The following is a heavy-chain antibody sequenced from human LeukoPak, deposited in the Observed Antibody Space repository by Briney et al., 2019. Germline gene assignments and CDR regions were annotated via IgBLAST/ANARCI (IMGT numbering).Heavy chain of an antibody. CDR1: GFTFSSYS. D-gene: IGHD3-9*01. CDR3: ARGGFDWLFSDDYYYYYMDV. V-gene: IGHV3-21*01. CDR2: ISSSSSYI. J-gene: IGHJ6*03. Sequence: GGSLRLSCAASGFTFSSYSMNWVRQAPGKGQEWVSSISSSSSYIYYADSVKGRFTISRDNAKNSLYLQMNSLRAEDTAVYYCARGGFDWLFSDDYYYYYMDVWGKGTTVTVSS.